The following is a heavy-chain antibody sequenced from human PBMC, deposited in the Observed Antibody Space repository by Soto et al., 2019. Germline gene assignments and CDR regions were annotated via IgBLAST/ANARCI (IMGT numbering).Heavy chain of an antibody. CDR3: ARSEWLRNYYYGMDV. D-gene: IGHD5-12*01. V-gene: IGHV5-51*01. Sequence: GSPKISCKGSGYSFTSSWVAWVRQMPGKGLEWMGIIYPGDSDTRYSPSFQGQVTISADKSISTAYLQWSSLKASATAMYYCARSEWLRNYYYGMDVWGQGTTVTVSS. J-gene: IGHJ6*02. CDR2: IYPGDSDT. CDR1: GYSFTSSW.